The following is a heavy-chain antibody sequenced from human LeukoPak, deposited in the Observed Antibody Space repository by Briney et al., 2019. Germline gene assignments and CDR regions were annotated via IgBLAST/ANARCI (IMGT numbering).Heavy chain of an antibody. Sequence: GSLRLSCAASGFTFSSYEMNWVRQAPGKGLEWVSYISSSGSTIYYADSVKGRFTISRDNAKNSLYLQMNSLRAEDTAVYYCAELGITMVGGVWGKGTTVTISS. D-gene: IGHD3-10*02. V-gene: IGHV3-48*03. J-gene: IGHJ6*04. CDR1: GFTFSSYE. CDR3: AELGITMVGGV. CDR2: ISSSGSTI.